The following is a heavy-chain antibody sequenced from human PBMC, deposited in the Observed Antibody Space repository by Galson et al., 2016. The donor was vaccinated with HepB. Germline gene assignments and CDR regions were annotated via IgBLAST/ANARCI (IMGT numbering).Heavy chain of an antibody. CDR3: AKEEGKYDLWSGYPVSY. V-gene: IGHV3-21*04. CDR1: GFTFSTQS. J-gene: IGHJ4*02. Sequence: SLRLSCAASGFTFSTQSMNWVRKAPGKGLEWVSSISSRSTYIHYADSVEGRFTISRDNSKNMMYLQMNSLRAEDTATYYCAKEEGKYDLWSGYPVSYWGLGTLVTVSS. D-gene: IGHD3-3*01. CDR2: ISSRSTYI.